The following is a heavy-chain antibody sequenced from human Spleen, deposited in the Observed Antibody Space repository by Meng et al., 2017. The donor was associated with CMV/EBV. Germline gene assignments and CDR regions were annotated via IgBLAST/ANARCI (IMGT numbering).Heavy chain of an antibody. CDR1: GGSISSSSYY. CDR3: AREPQHCSSTSCHIVGAFDI. J-gene: IGHJ3*02. CDR2: IYYSGST. Sequence: SETLSLTCTVSGGSISSSSYYWGWIRQPPGKGLEWIGSIYYSGSTYYNPSLKSRVTISVDTSKNQFSLKLSSVTAADTAVYYCAREPQHCSSTSCHIVGAFDIWGQGTMVTVSS. D-gene: IGHD2-2*02. V-gene: IGHV4-39*07.